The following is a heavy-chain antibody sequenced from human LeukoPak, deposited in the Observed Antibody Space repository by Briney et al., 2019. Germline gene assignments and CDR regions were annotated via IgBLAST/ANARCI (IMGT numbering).Heavy chain of an antibody. CDR1: GGSISDYY. J-gene: IGHJ4*02. V-gene: IGHV4-59*01. D-gene: IGHD1-26*01. Sequence: PSETLSLTCTVSGGSISDYYWNWMRQPPGKGLEWIGYIYYSGSTNYNPSLKSRVTISVDTSKNQFSLKLSSVTAADTAVYYCARGSPSYDFDYWGQGTLVTVSS. CDR3: ARGSPSYDFDY. CDR2: IYYSGST.